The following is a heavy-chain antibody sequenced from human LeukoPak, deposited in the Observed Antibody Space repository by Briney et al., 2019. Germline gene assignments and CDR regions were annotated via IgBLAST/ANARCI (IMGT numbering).Heavy chain of an antibody. CDR2: MNPNSGNT. CDR3: ARGRYDILTGYYTVFDY. V-gene: IGHV1-8*01. Sequence: ASVKVSCKASGYTFTSYDINWLRQATGQGLEWMGWMNPNSGNTGYAQKFQGRVTMTRNTSISTAYMELSSLRSEDTAVYYCARGRYDILTGYYTVFDYWGQGTLVTVSS. CDR1: GYTFTSYD. J-gene: IGHJ4*02. D-gene: IGHD3-9*01.